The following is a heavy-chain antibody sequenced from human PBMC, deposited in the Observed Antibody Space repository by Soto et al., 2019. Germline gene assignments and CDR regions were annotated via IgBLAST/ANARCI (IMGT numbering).Heavy chain of an antibody. Sequence: GGSLRLSCAASGFSLKTYAVSWVRKPPGKGLEWVSTISGSGGSTYYADSVKGRFTISRDNSKNTLYLQMNSLRAEDTAVYYCAKDRSLDGPPFDYWGQGTLVTVSS. CDR1: GFSLKTYA. J-gene: IGHJ4*02. CDR2: ISGSGGST. CDR3: AKDRSLDGPPFDY. D-gene: IGHD3-16*02. V-gene: IGHV3-23*01.